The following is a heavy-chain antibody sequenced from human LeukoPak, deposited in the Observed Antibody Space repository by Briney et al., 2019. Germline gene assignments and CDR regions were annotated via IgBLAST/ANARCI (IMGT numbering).Heavy chain of an antibody. CDR3: ARGPGSSGGAYVGDY. V-gene: IGHV3-74*01. CDR1: ANYW. CDR2: INSDGSWT. Sequence: GGSLRLSCVASANYWMHWVRQAPGKGLVWVSHINSDGSWTSYADSVKGRFSISRDNAKSILYLQMNSLRAEDTAVYYCARGPGSSGGAYVGDYWGHGTLVTVSS. J-gene: IGHJ4*01. D-gene: IGHD3-22*01.